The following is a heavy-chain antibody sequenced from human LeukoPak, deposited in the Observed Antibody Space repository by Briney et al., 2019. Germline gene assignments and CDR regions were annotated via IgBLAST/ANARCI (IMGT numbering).Heavy chain of an antibody. J-gene: IGHJ4*02. D-gene: IGHD3-9*01. Sequence: PGGSLRLSCAASGFTFSSYAMSWIRQPPGKGLEWIGYIYYSGSTYYNPSLKSRVTISVDTSKNQFSLKLSSVTAADTAVYYCARRGRYYDRPPFDYWGQGTLVTVSS. CDR1: GFTFSSYA. CDR2: IYYSGST. CDR3: ARRGRYYDRPPFDY. V-gene: IGHV4-59*12.